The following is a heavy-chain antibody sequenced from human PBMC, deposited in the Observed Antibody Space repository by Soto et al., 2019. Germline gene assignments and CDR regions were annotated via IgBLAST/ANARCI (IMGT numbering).Heavy chain of an antibody. J-gene: IGHJ4*02. CDR3: ARASPLPGIAVAAY. CDR2: ISAYNGNT. CDR1: GYTFTRYG. D-gene: IGHD6-19*01. V-gene: IGHV1-18*01. Sequence: EASLKVSCKASGYTFTRYGISWVRQAPGQRLEWMGWISAYNGNTNYAQKLQGRVTITRDTSASTAYMELSSLRSEDTAVYYCARASPLPGIAVAAYWGQGTLVTVSS.